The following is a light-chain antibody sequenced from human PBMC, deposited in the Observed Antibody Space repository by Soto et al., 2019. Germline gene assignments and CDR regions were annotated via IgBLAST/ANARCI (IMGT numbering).Light chain of an antibody. CDR3: QSYDSSLSGFLV. CDR1: SSNIGAGYD. CDR2: GNS. Sequence: QSVLTQPPSVSGAPGQRVTISCTGSSSNIGAGYDVHWYQQLPGTAPKLLIYGNSNRPSGVPDRFSGSKSGTSASLAITGLQAEDEADYYCQSYDSSLSGFLVFGGGTKLT. J-gene: IGLJ2*01. V-gene: IGLV1-40*01.